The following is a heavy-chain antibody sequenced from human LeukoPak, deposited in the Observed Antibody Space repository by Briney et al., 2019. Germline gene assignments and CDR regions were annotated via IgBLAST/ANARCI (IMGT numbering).Heavy chain of an antibody. Sequence: GGSLRLSCAASGFTFSSYWMHWVRQAPGKGLVWVSRINSDGSSTSYADSVKGRFTISRDNAKNTLYLQINSLRAEDTAGYYFAKHSVFSRSCQTGGDFYRDAFDIWGQGTMVTVSS. CDR3: AKHSVFSRSCQTGGDFYRDAFDI. D-gene: IGHD2-21*02. CDR2: INSDGSST. V-gene: IGHV3-74*01. J-gene: IGHJ3*02. CDR1: GFTFSSYW.